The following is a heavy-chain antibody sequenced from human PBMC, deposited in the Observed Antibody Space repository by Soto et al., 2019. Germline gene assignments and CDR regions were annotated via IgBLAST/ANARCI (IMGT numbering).Heavy chain of an antibody. CDR3: ERAGPSSWYYFDY. V-gene: IGHV5-51*01. CDR2: IYPGDSDT. D-gene: IGHD6-13*01. Sequence: RGESLKISCKGSGYSFTSYWIGWVRQMPGKGLEWMGIIYPGDSDTRYSPSFQGQVTISADKSISTAYLQWSSLKASDTAMYYCERAGPSSWYYFDYWGQATLVTVS. J-gene: IGHJ4*02. CDR1: GYSFTSYW.